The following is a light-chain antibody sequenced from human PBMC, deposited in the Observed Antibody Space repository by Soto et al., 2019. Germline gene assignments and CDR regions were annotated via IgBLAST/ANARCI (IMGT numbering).Light chain of an antibody. V-gene: IGKV3-15*01. CDR1: QSVSSN. CDR3: QQYNKWPPT. J-gene: IGKJ1*01. CDR2: GAS. Sequence: EIVATQSPATLFLFSGGRATLPCRASQSVSSNLAWFQQKPGQAPRLLIYGASTRDTGIPARFSGSGSGTEFTLTISSLQSEDFAVYHCQQYNKWPPTFGQGTKVDIK.